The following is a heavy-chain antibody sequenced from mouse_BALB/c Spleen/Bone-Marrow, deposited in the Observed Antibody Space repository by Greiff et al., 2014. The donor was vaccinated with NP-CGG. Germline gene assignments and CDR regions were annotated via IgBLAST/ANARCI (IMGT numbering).Heavy chain of an antibody. V-gene: IGHV5-9-2*01. CDR3: ARSFGSSYWYFDV. CDR2: ISGGGSYT. Sequence: EVKLMESGGGLVKPGGSLKLSCAASGFTFSSYGMSWVRQTPEKRLEWVATISGGGSYTYFSDSVKGRFTISRDNAKKSLNLQMSSLRSEDTALYYCARSFGSSYWYFDVWGAGTTVTVSS. J-gene: IGHJ1*01. D-gene: IGHD1-1*01. CDR1: GFTFSSYG.